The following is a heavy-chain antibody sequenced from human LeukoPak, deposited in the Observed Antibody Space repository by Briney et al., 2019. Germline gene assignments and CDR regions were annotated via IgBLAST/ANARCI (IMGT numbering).Heavy chain of an antibody. V-gene: IGHV4-61*08. CDR3: ARGPTSGSYDY. Sequence: PSETLSLTCTVSGGSISSGGYYWSWIRQHPGKGLEWIGYIYYSGSTNYNPSLKSRVTISVDTSKNQVSLKLSSVTAADTAVYYCARGPTSGSYDYWGRGTLVTVSS. J-gene: IGHJ4*02. CDR1: GGSISSGGYY. CDR2: IYYSGST. D-gene: IGHD1-26*01.